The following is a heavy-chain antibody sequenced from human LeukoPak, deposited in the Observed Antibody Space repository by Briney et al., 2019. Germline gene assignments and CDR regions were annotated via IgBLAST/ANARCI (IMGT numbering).Heavy chain of an antibody. V-gene: IGHV3-30*18. Sequence: PGGSLRLSCAASGFTFSDYYMSWIRQAPGKGLEWVASISSDGTNKYYADSVKGRFTISRDNSKNTLDLQMNSLRVEDTAVYYCAKSGHSSTWHYFDYWGQGTLVTVSS. J-gene: IGHJ4*02. CDR3: AKSGHSSTWHYFDY. D-gene: IGHD2-2*01. CDR2: ISSDGTNK. CDR1: GFTFSDYY.